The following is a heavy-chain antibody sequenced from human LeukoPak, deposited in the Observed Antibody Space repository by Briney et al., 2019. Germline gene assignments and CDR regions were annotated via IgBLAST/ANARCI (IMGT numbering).Heavy chain of an antibody. CDR2: ISWDGGST. CDR1: GFTFDDYA. V-gene: IGHV3-43D*03. CDR3: ARMKLIAARPGDYYYMDV. D-gene: IGHD6-6*01. Sequence: PGGSLRLSCAASGFTFDDYAMHWVRQAPGKGLEWVSLISWDGGSTYYADSVKGRFTISRDNSKNSLYLQMNSLRAEDTALYYCARMKLIAARPGDYYYMDVWGKGTTVTVSS. J-gene: IGHJ6*03.